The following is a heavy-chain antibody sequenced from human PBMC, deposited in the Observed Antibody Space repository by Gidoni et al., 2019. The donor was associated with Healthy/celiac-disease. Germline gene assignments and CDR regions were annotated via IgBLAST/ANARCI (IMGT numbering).Heavy chain of an antibody. V-gene: IGHV3-66*01. D-gene: IGHD6-13*01. CDR1: GFTFNSKY. CDR2: IHDGTGT. Sequence: EVQLVDSGGGLVQPGGSLRLSCAASGFTFNSKYMSWVRQAPGKGLEWVSVIHDGTGTYYADSVKGRFTISRDDSKNTVYLQMSSLRAEDTAVYFCATYTLTAAGDYWGQGTLVTVSS. J-gene: IGHJ4*02. CDR3: ATYTLTAAGDY.